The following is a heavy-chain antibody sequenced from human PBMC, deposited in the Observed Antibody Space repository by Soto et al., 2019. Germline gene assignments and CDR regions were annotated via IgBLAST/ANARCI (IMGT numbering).Heavy chain of an antibody. Sequence: QLRLQESGPGLVEPSQTLSLICSVSDDSMRSGGYYWTWIRQLPGKGLQWIGFIHYSGATLYSPSPNSRVSISMRMSNTQFSLRLGSVPAADTAIYYCLRGKDKDDSSFWHHWRQGTPVTVSS. D-gene: IGHD6-6*01. V-gene: IGHV4-31*03. CDR2: IHYSGAT. CDR3: LRGKDKDDSSFWHH. CDR1: DDSMRSGGYY. J-gene: IGHJ5*02.